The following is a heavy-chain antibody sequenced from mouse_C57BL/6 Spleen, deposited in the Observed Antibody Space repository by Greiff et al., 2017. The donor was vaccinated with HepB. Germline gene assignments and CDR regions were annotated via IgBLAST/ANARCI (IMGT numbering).Heavy chain of an antibody. Sequence: EVQGVESGGGLVQPKGSLKLSCAASGFSFNTYAMNWVRQAPGKGLEWVARIRSKSNNYATYYADSVKDRFTISRDDSESMLYLQMNNLKTEDTAMYYCVRHHGYYAMDYWGQGTSVTVSS. V-gene: IGHV10-1*01. CDR2: IRSKSNNYAT. J-gene: IGHJ4*01. CDR1: GFSFNTYA. CDR3: VRHHGYYAMDY.